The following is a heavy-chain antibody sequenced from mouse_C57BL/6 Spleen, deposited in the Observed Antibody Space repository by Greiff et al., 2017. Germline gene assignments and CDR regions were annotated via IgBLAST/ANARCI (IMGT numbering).Heavy chain of an antibody. V-gene: IGHV2-2*01. J-gene: IGHJ4*01. D-gene: IGHD1-1*01. CDR3: ARNWRYYGNYYAMDY. CDR2: IWSGGRT. Sequence: VKLMESGPGLVQPSQSLSITCTVSGFSLTSYGVHWVRQSPGKGLEWLGVIWSGGRTDYNAAFISRLSISKDNSKSQVFFKMNSLQADDTAIYYCARNWRYYGNYYAMDYWGQGTSVTVSS. CDR1: GFSLTSYG.